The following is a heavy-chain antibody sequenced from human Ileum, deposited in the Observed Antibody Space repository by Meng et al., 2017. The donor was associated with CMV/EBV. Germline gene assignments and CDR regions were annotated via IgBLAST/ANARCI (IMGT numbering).Heavy chain of an antibody. J-gene: IGHJ4*02. CDR2: ISASGAGT. CDR1: GFTFSNYA. V-gene: IGHV3-23*01. Sequence: GGSLRLSCAASGFTFSNYAMTWVRQAPGKGLEWVSVISASGAGTYYADSVKGRFTISRDNSKNTLYLQMNSLRVEDTAVYYCAKDGPRTSPLDYWGQGTLVTVSS. CDR3: AKDGPRTSPLDY.